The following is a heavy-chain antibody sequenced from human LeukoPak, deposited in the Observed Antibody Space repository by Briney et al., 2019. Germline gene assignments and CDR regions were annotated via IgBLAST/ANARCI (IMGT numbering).Heavy chain of an antibody. CDR2: ISSSSSTI. J-gene: IGHJ3*02. CDR1: GFTFSSYS. Sequence: PGGSLRLSCAASGFTFSSYSMNWVRQAPGKGLEWVSYISSSSSTIYYADSVKGRFTISRDNAKNSLYLQMNSLRAEDTAVYYCVKDRKSRDLDSLDIWGQGTMVTVSS. V-gene: IGHV3-48*01. D-gene: IGHD5-24*01. CDR3: VKDRKSRDLDSLDI.